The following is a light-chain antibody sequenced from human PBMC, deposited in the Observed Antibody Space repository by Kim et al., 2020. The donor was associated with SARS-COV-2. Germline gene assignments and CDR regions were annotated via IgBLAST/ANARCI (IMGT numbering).Light chain of an antibody. CDR1: SSNIGTHT. CDR3: AAWDDILNGWV. J-gene: IGLJ3*02. CDR2: TNN. V-gene: IGLV1-44*01. Sequence: GQRVTISCYGTSSNIGTHTVNWYQQCPGTAPKLLIHTNNERPSGVPDRFSGSKSGTSTSLATSGLQPEDEADYYCAAWDDILNGWVFGGGTKLTVL.